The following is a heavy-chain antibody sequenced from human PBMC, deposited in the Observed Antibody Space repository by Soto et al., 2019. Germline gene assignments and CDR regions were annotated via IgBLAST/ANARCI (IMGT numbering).Heavy chain of an antibody. CDR2: IGPESGAT. CDR3: GRGRSGQIVVFY. V-gene: IGHV1-2*02. CDR1: GYTFTGHY. Sequence: GASVKVSCKASGYTFTGHYIHCVRQAPEQVPEWMGEIGPESGATRYAQKFQGRVTMTRDMSITTVYMELNNLSPDDTAVYYCGRGRSGQIVVFYWGQGTPVTVSS. D-gene: IGHD5-12*01. J-gene: IGHJ4*02.